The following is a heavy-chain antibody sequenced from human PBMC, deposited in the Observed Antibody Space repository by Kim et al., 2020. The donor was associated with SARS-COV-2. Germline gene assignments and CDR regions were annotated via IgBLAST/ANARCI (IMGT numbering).Heavy chain of an antibody. Sequence: SILYADSVKGRFTVSRDNGKNSLYLQMSSLGAEDTAVYYCARPWVYGNYTCWGQGTLVTVSS. J-gene: IGHJ4*02. V-gene: IGHV3-11*01. D-gene: IGHD4-17*01. CDR2: SI. CDR3: ARPWVYGNYTC.